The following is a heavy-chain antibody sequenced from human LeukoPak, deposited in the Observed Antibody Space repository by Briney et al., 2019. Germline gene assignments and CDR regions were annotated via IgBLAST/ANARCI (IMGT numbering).Heavy chain of an antibody. Sequence: VESLKISCKGSGYTFTSYWIGWVRQMPGKGLEWIGIIYPGDSDTRYGPSLQGQVTIPAARSIRTPSLQWSSLKASDTAMYYCARPLDAVAGTSSDYWGQGTLVTVSS. CDR2: IYPGDSDT. J-gene: IGHJ4*02. CDR1: GYTFTSYW. V-gene: IGHV5-51*01. CDR3: ARPLDAVAGTSSDY. D-gene: IGHD6-19*01.